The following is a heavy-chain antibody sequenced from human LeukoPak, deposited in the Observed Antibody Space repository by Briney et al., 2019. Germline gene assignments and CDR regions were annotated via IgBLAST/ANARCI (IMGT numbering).Heavy chain of an antibody. D-gene: IGHD5-18*01. J-gene: IGHJ4*02. CDR2: ISSSGSTI. CDR1: GFTFSSYS. Sequence: PGGSLRLSCAASGFTFSSYSMNWVRQAPGTGLEWVSYISSSGSTIDYADSVKGRFTISRDNAKNSLYLQMNSLRAEDTAVYYCARLRGYSYGYADYWGQGTLVTVSS. CDR3: ARLRGYSYGYADY. V-gene: IGHV3-48*04.